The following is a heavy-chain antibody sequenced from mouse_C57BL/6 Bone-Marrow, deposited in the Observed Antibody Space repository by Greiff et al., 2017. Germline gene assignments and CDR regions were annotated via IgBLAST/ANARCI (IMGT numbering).Heavy chain of an antibody. CDR2: IDPNSGGT. D-gene: IGHD2-5*01. V-gene: IGHV1-72*01. CDR1: GYTFTSYW. CDR3: ARDRDSKELYYFDY. J-gene: IGHJ2*01. Sequence: QVQLQQPGAELVKPGASVKLSCKASGYTFTSYWMHWVKQRPGRGLEWIGRIDPNSGGTKYNEKFKSKDTLTVDKPSSTAYMQLSRLTSEESAVNYCARDRDSKELYYFDYWGRGATLTVTT.